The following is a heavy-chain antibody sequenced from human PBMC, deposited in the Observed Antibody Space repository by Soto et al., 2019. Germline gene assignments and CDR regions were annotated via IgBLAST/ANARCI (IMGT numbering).Heavy chain of an antibody. CDR1: GGTFSSYA. CDR3: ARSWWFGELLAHYYYGMDV. J-gene: IGHJ6*02. D-gene: IGHD3-10*01. CDR2: IIPIFGTA. Sequence: SVKVSCKASGGTFSSYAISWVRQAPGQGLEWMGGIIPIFGTANYAQKFQGRVTITADKSTSTAYMELSSLRSEDTAVYYCARSWWFGELLAHYYYGMDVWGQGTKVTASS. V-gene: IGHV1-69*06.